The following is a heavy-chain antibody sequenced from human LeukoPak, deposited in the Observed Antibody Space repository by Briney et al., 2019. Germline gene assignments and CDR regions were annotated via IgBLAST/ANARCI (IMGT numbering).Heavy chain of an antibody. CDR1: GYTFTPYF. Sequence: ASVKVSCKASGYTFTPYFIHWVRQAPGHPLEWIAIISPTGGSTTYAQKFQGRVTVTRDMSTSTVYMELSSLTSEDTAVYYCARDRVIVGGTATYNFDHWGQGALVTVSS. CDR2: ISPTGGST. CDR3: ARDRVIVGGTATYNFDH. V-gene: IGHV1-46*01. D-gene: IGHD1-14*01. J-gene: IGHJ4*02.